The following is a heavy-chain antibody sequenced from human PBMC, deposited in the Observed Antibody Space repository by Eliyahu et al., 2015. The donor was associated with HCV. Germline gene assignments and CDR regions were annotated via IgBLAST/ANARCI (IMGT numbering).Heavy chain of an antibody. CDR2: INHXGST. Sequence: QVQLQQWGAGLLKPSETLSLTCAVYGGSFXGYYWSWIRQPPGKGLEWIGEINHXGSTNYNPSLKSRVTISVDTSKNQFSLKLSSVTAADTAVYYCARGVARRWARGYNDAFDIWGQGTMVTVSS. J-gene: IGHJ3*02. V-gene: IGHV4-34*01. CDR3: ARGVARRWARGYNDAFDI. D-gene: IGHD2-2*02. CDR1: GGSFXGYY.